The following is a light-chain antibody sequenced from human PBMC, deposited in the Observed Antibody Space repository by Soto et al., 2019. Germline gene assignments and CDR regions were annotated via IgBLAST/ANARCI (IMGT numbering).Light chain of an antibody. CDR2: SAS. CDR1: QGISTL. CDR3: QQSSSTPLT. Sequence: IQLTQSPSSLSASVGDRVTITCRASQGISTLLAWYQQKPGKAPKLLIYSASKLQSGVPARFSGSGSGTDFTLTITSLQSEDFATYYCQQSSSTPLTFGGGTKVDIK. J-gene: IGKJ4*01. V-gene: IGKV1-39*01.